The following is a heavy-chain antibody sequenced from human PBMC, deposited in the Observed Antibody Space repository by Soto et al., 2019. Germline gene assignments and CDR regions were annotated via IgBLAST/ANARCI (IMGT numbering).Heavy chain of an antibody. Sequence: GGSLRLSCAASGFTFSSYGMHWVRQAPGKGLEWVAVIWYDGSNKYYADSVRGRFTISRDNSKNTLYLQMNSLRAEDTAVYYCARGLGFLEWLSLGRYYYYGMDVWGQGTTVTVSS. CDR3: ARGLGFLEWLSLGRYYYYGMDV. CDR1: GFTFSSYG. J-gene: IGHJ6*02. CDR2: IWYDGSNK. D-gene: IGHD3-3*01. V-gene: IGHV3-33*08.